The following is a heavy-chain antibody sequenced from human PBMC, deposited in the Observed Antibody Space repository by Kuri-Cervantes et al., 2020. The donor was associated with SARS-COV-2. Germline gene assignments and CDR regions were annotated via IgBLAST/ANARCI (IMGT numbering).Heavy chain of an antibody. CDR1: GGSFSGYY. Sequence: ESLKISCAVYGGSFSGYYWSWIRQPPGKGLEWVEEINHNGSTNYNPFLKSRVTISVDTSKNQFSLKLSSVTAADTAVYSCARATRRNYSYGMDVWGQGTTVTVSS. CDR2: INHNGST. J-gene: IGHJ6*02. V-gene: IGHV4-34*01. CDR3: ARATRRNYSYGMDV.